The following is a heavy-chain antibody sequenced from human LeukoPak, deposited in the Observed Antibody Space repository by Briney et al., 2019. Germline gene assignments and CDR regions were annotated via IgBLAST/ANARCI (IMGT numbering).Heavy chain of an antibody. J-gene: IGHJ4*02. V-gene: IGHV3-23*01. CDR1: GFTFSSYT. Sequence: GSLRLSCAASGFTFSSYTMSWVRQAPGKGLEWVSTITTSDGNTYYADSVKGRFTVSRDNSKNTLFLQMNSLRAEDTAVYYCARDRSHSFDYWGQGTLVTVSS. CDR3: ARDRSHSFDY. CDR2: ITTSDGNT.